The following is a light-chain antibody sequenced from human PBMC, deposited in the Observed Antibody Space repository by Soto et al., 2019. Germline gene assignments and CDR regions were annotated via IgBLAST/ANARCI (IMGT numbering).Light chain of an antibody. CDR2: GAS. CDR3: QQLRMYPST. CDR1: QSISSSY. V-gene: IGKV3-20*01. J-gene: IGKJ4*01. Sequence: EIVLTQSPGTLSLSPGKRATLSCRASQSISSSYLAWYQQRPGQAPRLLIYGASSRATGIPDRFSGSGSGTDFALTITSLQAEDFATYYCQQLRMYPSTFGGGTKVDIK.